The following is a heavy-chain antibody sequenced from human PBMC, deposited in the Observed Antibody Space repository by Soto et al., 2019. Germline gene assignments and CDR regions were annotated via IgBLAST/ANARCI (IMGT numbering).Heavy chain of an antibody. Sequence: PGGSLRLSCTASGFTFNHYAMSWVRQAPGKGLEWVSAVSGRGGSTKYADSVKDRFIISRDNSNSTLYLQMDSLRGEDTAVYYCAKDSTVTTSLYFYYYGFDVWGQGTTVTVSS. CDR3: AKDSTVTTSLYFYYYGFDV. CDR1: GFTFNHYA. J-gene: IGHJ6*02. D-gene: IGHD4-17*01. CDR2: VSGRGGST. V-gene: IGHV3-23*01.